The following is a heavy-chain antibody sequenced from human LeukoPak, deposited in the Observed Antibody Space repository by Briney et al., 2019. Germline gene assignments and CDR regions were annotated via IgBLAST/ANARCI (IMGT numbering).Heavy chain of an antibody. CDR2: ISAYNGNT. D-gene: IGHD1-26*01. CDR1: GYTFTSYG. J-gene: IGHJ6*03. Sequence: ASVKVSCKASGYTFTSYGISWVRQAPGQGLEWMGWISAYNGNTNYAQKLQGRVTMTTGTSTSTAYMELRSLRSDDTAVYYCARDSIGGLELLLNYYYYYMDVWGKGTTVTVSS. CDR3: ARDSIGGLELLLNYYYYYMDV. V-gene: IGHV1-18*01.